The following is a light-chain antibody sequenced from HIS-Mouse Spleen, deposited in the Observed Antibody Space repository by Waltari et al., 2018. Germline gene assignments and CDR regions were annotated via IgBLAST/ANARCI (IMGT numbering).Light chain of an antibody. CDR1: QNLVHSDENTY. CDR2: KVS. CDR3: MQGTHWPPWT. Sequence: DVVMTQSPLSLPVTLGQPASISCRSSQNLVHSDENTYLNWFQQRPGQSPRRLIYKVSNRDSGVPDRFSGSGSGTDFTLKISRVEAEDVGVYYCMQGTHWPPWTFGQGTKVEIK. V-gene: IGKV2-30*02. J-gene: IGKJ1*01.